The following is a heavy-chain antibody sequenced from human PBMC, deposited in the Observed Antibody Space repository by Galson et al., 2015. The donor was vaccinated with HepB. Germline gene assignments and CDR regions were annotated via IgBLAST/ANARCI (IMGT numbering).Heavy chain of an antibody. V-gene: IGHV1-18*04. CDR3: ARDRRGSSGYYYGFGYGFAY. J-gene: IGHJ4*02. CDR1: GYTFTSYG. Sequence: SVKVSCKASGYTFTSYGISWVRQAPGQGLEWMGWITAYNGNTNYAQKFQGRVTMTTDTSASTAYMELWSLRSDDTAVYYCARDRRGSSGYYYGFGYGFAYWGQGTLVTVSS. D-gene: IGHD3-22*01. CDR2: ITAYNGNT.